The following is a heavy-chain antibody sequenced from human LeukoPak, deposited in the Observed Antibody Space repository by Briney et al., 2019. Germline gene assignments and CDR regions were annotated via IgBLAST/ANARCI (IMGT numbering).Heavy chain of an antibody. Sequence: ASVKVSCKASGYTFTSYYMHWVRQAPGQGLEWMGIINPSGGSTSYAQKFQGRVTMTRDMSTSTVYMELSSLRSEDTAVYYCARDLTDHYYGRDYYYYMDVWGKGTTVTISS. CDR1: GYTFTSYY. CDR3: ARDLTDHYYGRDYYYYMDV. CDR2: INPSGGST. V-gene: IGHV1-46*01. D-gene: IGHD3-10*01. J-gene: IGHJ6*03.